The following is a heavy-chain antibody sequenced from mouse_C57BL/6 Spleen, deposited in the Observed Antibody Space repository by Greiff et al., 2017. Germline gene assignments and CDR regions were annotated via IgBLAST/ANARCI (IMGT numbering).Heavy chain of an antibody. CDR1: GFTFSDYG. CDR2: ISSGSSTI. CDR3: AMGYYADY. D-gene: IGHD2-3*01. J-gene: IGHJ2*01. V-gene: IGHV5-17*01. Sequence: EVQLMESGGGLVKPGGSLKLSCAASGFTFSDYGMHWVRQAPEKGLEWVAYISSGSSTIYYADTVKGRFTISRDNAKNTLFLQMTSLRAEYTAMYYCAMGYYADYWGQGTTLTVSS.